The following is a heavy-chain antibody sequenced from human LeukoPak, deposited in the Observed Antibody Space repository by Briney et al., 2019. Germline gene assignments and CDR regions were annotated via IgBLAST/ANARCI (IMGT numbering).Heavy chain of an antibody. Sequence: GGSLRLSCAASGFTFASYSMNWVRQAPGKGLEWVSSISGDSTYIYNAGSVKGRFTISRDNAQASLYLQMNSLRADDTAVSYCARVSGRLERQSDLDYWGQGTLVIVSS. CDR3: ARVSGRLERQSDLDY. CDR1: GFTFASYS. D-gene: IGHD1-1*01. CDR2: ISGDSTYI. V-gene: IGHV3-21*01. J-gene: IGHJ4*02.